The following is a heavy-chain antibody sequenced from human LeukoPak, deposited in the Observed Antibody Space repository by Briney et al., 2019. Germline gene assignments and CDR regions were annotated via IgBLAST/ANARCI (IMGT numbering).Heavy chain of an antibody. CDR2: ISAYNGDT. CDR1: GYSFSIYG. CDR3: ARGYGDPPGY. Sequence: ASVTVSFTAFGYSFSIYGISWVRQAPGQGLELMGWISAYNGDTKYAQKLRDRLTMTTDTSTSTAYMELRSLTSDDTAVYYCARGYGDPPGYWGQGTLVTVSS. J-gene: IGHJ4*02. D-gene: IGHD4-17*01. V-gene: IGHV1-18*04.